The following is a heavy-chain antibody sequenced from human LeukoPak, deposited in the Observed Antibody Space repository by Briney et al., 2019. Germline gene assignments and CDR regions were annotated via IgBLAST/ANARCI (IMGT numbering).Heavy chain of an antibody. CDR2: ISGSGGST. J-gene: IGHJ3*02. Sequence: GGSLRLSCAASGFTFSSYAMSWVRQAPGKGLEWVSAISGSGGSTYYADSVKGRFTMSRDNAKNSLYLQMNSLRAEDTAVYYCAKRKWVDSSSWYGDAFDIWGQGTMVTVSS. CDR1: GFTFSSYA. D-gene: IGHD6-13*01. CDR3: AKRKWVDSSSWYGDAFDI. V-gene: IGHV3-23*01.